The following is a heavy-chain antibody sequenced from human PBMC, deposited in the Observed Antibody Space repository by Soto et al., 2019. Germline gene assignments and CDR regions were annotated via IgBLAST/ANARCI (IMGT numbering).Heavy chain of an antibody. V-gene: IGHV3-23*01. Sequence: EVQVSESGGGLVQPGGSLRLSCATSGFTFSNYPMNWVRQAPGKGLEWVSGISAGGDRTYYADSVKGRFTIFRDNSKSTLFLRMNSLGPEDTAVYFCAKDFEFFANWGQGTLVTVSS. J-gene: IGHJ4*02. CDR1: GFTFSNYP. CDR3: AKDFEFFAN. CDR2: ISAGGDRT. D-gene: IGHD3-9*01.